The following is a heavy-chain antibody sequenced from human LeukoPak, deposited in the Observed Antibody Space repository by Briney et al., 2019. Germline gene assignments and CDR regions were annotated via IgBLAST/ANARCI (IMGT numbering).Heavy chain of an antibody. CDR1: GFTFSSYG. D-gene: IGHD3-10*01. CDR3: ARGAQDYYGSGSYLY. V-gene: IGHV3-33*01. Sequence: PGGSLRLSCAASGFTFSSYGMHWVRQAPGKGLEWVAVIWYDGSNKYYADSEKGRFTISRDNSKNALYLQMNSLRAEDTAVYYCARGAQDYYGSGSYLYWGQGTLVTVSS. J-gene: IGHJ4*02. CDR2: IWYDGSNK.